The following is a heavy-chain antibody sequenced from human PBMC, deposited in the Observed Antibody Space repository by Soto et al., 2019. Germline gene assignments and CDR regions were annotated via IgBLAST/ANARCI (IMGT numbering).Heavy chain of an antibody. CDR1: GYTFTSYD. CDR3: AREGVAPYYYYGMDV. D-gene: IGHD5-12*01. J-gene: IGHJ6*02. Sequence: ASVKVSCKASGYTFTSYDINWVRQATGQGLEYLGWMNPNSGNTGYVQKFQGRVTMTRDTSISTAYMELRSLRSDDTAVYYCAREGVAPYYYYGMDVWGQGTPVTVSS. CDR2: MNPNSGNT. V-gene: IGHV1-8*01.